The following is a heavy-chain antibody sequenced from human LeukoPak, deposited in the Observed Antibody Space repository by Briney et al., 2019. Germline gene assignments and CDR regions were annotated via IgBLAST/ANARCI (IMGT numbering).Heavy chain of an antibody. Sequence: GGSLRLSCAASGFTFSSYWMSWVRQAPGKGLEWVANIKQDGSEKYYVDSGKGRFTISRDNAKNSLYLQMNSLRAEDTAVYYCARLTYSSGWDWFDPWGQGTLVTVSS. CDR2: IKQDGSEK. J-gene: IGHJ5*02. CDR1: GFTFSSYW. CDR3: ARLTYSSGWDWFDP. V-gene: IGHV3-7*01. D-gene: IGHD6-19*01.